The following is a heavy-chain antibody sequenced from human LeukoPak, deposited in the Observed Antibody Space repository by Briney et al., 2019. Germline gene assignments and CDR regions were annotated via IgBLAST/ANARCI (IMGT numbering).Heavy chain of an antibody. J-gene: IGHJ4*02. CDR1: GHTFRSYW. D-gene: IGHD7-27*01. V-gene: IGHV3-74*01. CDR2: INSDGSST. CDR3: ARDLEPGDFDY. Sequence: PGGSLRLSCAASGHTFRSYWMHWVRQAPGKGRVWVSRINSDGSSTSYADSVKGRFTISRDNAKNSLYLQMNSLRAEDTAVYYCARDLEPGDFDYWGQGTLVTVSS.